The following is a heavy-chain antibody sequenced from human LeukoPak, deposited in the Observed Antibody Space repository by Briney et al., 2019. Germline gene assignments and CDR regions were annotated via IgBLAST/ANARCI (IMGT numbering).Heavy chain of an antibody. D-gene: IGHD3-10*01. CDR1: GGSISSSSYY. V-gene: IGHV4-39*01. CDR3: ARLNYYGSGSRAFWFDP. J-gene: IGHJ5*02. Sequence: SETLSLTCTVSGGSISSSSYYWGWIRQPPGKGLEWIGSIYYSGSTYYNPSLKSRVTISVDTSKNQFSLKLSSVTAADTAVYYCARLNYYGSGSRAFWFDPWGQGTLVTVSS. CDR2: IYYSGST.